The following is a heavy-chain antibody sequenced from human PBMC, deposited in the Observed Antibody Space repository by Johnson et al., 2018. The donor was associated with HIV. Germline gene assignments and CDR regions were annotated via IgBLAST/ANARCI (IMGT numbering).Heavy chain of an antibody. CDR1: GFTFRDYY. Sequence: QVHLVESGGDLVKPGGSLRLSCAASGFTFRDYYMSWIRQAPGKGLEWVAYISSSGSSISYADSVKGRFTISRDNAKNSLYLQMNSLRAEDTAVYYCARGGDVVWFGEFPGAFDVWGQGTMVTVSS. D-gene: IGHD3-10*01. J-gene: IGHJ3*01. CDR3: ARGGDVVWFGEFPGAFDV. V-gene: IGHV3-11*04. CDR2: ISSSGSSI.